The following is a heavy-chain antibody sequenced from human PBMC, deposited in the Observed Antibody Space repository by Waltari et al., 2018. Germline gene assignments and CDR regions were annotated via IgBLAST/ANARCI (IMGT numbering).Heavy chain of an antibody. Sequence: QVQLQQWGAGLLKPSETLSLTCAVYGGSFSGYYWSWIRQPPGKGLEWIGEINNSGSTNYNPSLKSRVTISVDTSKNQFSLKLSSVTAADTAVYYCARVLTPYYYYMDVWGKGTTVTVSS. V-gene: IGHV4-34*01. J-gene: IGHJ6*03. D-gene: IGHD7-27*01. CDR3: ARVLTPYYYYMDV. CDR2: INNSGST. CDR1: GGSFSGYY.